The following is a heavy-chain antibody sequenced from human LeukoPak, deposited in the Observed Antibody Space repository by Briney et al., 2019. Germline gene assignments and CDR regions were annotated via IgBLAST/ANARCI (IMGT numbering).Heavy chain of an antibody. V-gene: IGHV3-30*18. CDR3: AKVRASSGYFDY. CDR1: GFSFSSDV. J-gene: IGHJ4*02. D-gene: IGHD3-22*01. CDR2: ISSDGSHK. Sequence: GGSLRLSCAASGFSFSSDVMHWVRQAPGKGLEWVAVISSDGSHKYYADSVKGRFTISRDSSKITLYLQMNSLRAEDTAVYYCAKVRASSGYFDYWGQGTLVTVSS.